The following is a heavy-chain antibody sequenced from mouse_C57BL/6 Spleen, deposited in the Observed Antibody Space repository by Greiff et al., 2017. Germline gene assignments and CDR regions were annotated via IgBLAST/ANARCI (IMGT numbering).Heavy chain of an antibody. CDR2: ISDGGSYT. V-gene: IGHV5-4*01. J-gene: IGHJ4*01. D-gene: IGHD2-3*01. CDR3: ARDGDGYFYAMDY. CDR1: GFTFSSYA. Sequence: EVHLVESGGGLVKPGGSLKLSCAASGFTFSSYAMSWVRQTPETRLEWVATISDGGSYTYYPDNVKGRFTISRDNAKNNLYLQMSHLKSEDTAMYYCARDGDGYFYAMDYWGQGTSVTVSS.